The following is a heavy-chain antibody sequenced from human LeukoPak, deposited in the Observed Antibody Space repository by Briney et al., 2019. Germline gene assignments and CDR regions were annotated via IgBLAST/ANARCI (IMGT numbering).Heavy chain of an antibody. CDR1: GFTFSTYG. D-gene: IGHD6-19*01. CDR3: ARDGGVGTSGSTDY. CDR2: IWYDGSYK. J-gene: IGHJ4*02. Sequence: GGSLRLSCAASGFTFSTYGMHWVRQAPDKGLEWVAVIWYDGSYKYYADSVKGRFTISRDNSKNTLYLQMNSLRAEDTAVYYCARDGGVGTSGSTDYWGQGTLVTVSS. V-gene: IGHV3-33*01.